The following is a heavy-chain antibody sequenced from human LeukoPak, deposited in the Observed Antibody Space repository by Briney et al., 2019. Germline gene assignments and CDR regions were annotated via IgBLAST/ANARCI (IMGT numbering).Heavy chain of an antibody. V-gene: IGHV1-69*04. CDR1: GDCFSSSSA. CDR3: ARVPRYGSPTRAWHFNL. CDR2: IVPLYGST. Sequence: ASVKVSCKASGDCFSSSSAISWLRQAPGQGLEWIGRIVPLYGSTTYAQNFKDRVAITANTLTSTGYMELGSLTSADTAVYYCARVPRYGSPTRAWHFNLWGRGTLVTVSS. D-gene: IGHD4-17*01. J-gene: IGHJ2*01.